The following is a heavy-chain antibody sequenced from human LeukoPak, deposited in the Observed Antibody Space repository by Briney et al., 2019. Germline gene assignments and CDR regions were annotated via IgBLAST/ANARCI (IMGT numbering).Heavy chain of an antibody. CDR2: FFYSGST. CDR1: GGSISSNYY. Sequence: SETLPLTCTVSGGSISSNYYWGWIRQPPGKGLEWIVSFFYSGSTYYNPSLKSRVAISVDTSKNQFSLRLTPVTAADTAVYYCARARGRYIDFLDYWGQGTLITVSS. CDR3: ARARGRYIDFLDY. V-gene: IGHV4-39*02. J-gene: IGHJ4*02. D-gene: IGHD3-9*01.